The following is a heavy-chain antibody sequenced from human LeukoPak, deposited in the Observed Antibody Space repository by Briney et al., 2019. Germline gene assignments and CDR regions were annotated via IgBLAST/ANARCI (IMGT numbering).Heavy chain of an antibody. Sequence: GGPLRLSCAASGFTFSKSWMTWIRQAPGKGLEWVANIKEDGSEKNYVDSVRGRFTISRDNAKNSLYLQMNSLRAEDTAVYYCARDSGWYPVDYWGQGTLVTVSS. J-gene: IGHJ4*02. CDR3: ARDSGWYPVDY. V-gene: IGHV3-7*01. D-gene: IGHD6-19*01. CDR2: IKEDGSEK. CDR1: GFTFSKSW.